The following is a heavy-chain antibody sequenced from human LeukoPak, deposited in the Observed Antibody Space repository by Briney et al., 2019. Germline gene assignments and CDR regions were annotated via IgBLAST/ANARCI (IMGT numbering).Heavy chain of an antibody. CDR2: INHSGST. V-gene: IGHV4-34*01. Sequence: PSETLSLTCAVYGGSFSGYYWSWIRQPPGKGLEWIGEINHSGSTNYNPSLKSRVTISVDTSKSQFSLKLSSVTAADTAVYYCARAHYYYGSGSYYSDPLDYWGQGTLVTVSS. CDR1: GGSFSGYY. D-gene: IGHD3-10*01. J-gene: IGHJ4*02. CDR3: ARAHYYYGSGSYYSDPLDY.